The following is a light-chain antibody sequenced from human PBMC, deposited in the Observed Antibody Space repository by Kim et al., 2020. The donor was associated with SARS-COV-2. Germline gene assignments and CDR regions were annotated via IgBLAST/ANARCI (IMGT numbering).Light chain of an antibody. CDR1: QSVSDN. CDR3: QQYNNWPPIT. V-gene: IGKV3-15*01. J-gene: IGKJ5*01. CDR2: GAS. Sequence: SPGERATLSCRTSQSVSDNLAWYQQNPGQAPRLLIYGASTRATGIPARFSGSGSGTEFTLTISSLQSEDFAVYYCQQYNNWPPITFGQGTRLEIK.